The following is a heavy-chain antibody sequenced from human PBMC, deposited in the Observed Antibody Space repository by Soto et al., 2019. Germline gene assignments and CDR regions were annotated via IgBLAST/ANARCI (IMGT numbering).Heavy chain of an antibody. Sequence: SETLSLTCTVSGGSISSSSYYWGWIRQPPGKGLEWIGSIYYSGSTYYNPSLKSRVTISVDTSKNQFSLKLSSVTAADTAVYYCARQVKGKIAVAEGRYYFDYWGQGTLVTVSS. V-gene: IGHV4-39*01. D-gene: IGHD6-19*01. J-gene: IGHJ4*02. CDR1: GGSISSSSYY. CDR3: ARQVKGKIAVAEGRYYFDY. CDR2: IYYSGST.